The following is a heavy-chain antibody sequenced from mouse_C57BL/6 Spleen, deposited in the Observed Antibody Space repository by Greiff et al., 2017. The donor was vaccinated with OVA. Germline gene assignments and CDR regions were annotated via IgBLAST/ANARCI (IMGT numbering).Heavy chain of an antibody. CDR2: IHPNSGST. J-gene: IGHJ1*03. V-gene: IGHV1-64*01. D-gene: IGHD2-5*01. CDR3: ASYSNYVYFEV. CDR1: GYTFTSYW. Sequence: QVQLQQPGAELVKPGASVKLSCKASGYTFTSYWMHWVKQRPGQGLEWIGMIHPNSGSTNYNEKFKSKATLTVDKSSSTAYMQLSSLTSEDSAVYYCASYSNYVYFEVWGTGTTVTVSS.